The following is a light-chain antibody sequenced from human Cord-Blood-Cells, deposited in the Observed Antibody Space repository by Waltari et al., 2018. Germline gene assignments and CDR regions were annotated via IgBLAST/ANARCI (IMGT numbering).Light chain of an antibody. CDR1: SSDVGGYHY. V-gene: IGLV2-14*01. CDR2: DVS. CDR3: SSYTSSSTLV. J-gene: IGLJ1*01. Sequence: QSALTQPAYVSGSPGQSITISCTGTSSDVGGYHYVSWYQQHPGKAPKLMMYDVSHRPSGVSNRFSGSKSGNTASLTISGLQAEDEADYYCSSYTSSSTLVFGTGTKVTVL.